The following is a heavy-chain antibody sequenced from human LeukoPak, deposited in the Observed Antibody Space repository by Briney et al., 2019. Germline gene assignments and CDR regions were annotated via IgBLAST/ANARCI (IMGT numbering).Heavy chain of an antibody. D-gene: IGHD3-22*01. Sequence: SETLSLTCAVYGGSFSGYYWSWIRQPPGKGLEWIGEINHSGSTNYNPSLKSRVTISVDTSKNQFSLKLSSVTAADTAVYYCARADYDSSGYYIDDYWGQGTLVTVSS. CDR2: INHSGST. J-gene: IGHJ4*02. V-gene: IGHV4-34*01. CDR1: GGSFSGYY. CDR3: ARADYDSSGYYIDDY.